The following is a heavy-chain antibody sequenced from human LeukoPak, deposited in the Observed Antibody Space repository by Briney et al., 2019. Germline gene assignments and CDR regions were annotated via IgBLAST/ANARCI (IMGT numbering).Heavy chain of an antibody. CDR1: GGSISSGGYS. CDR2: IYHSGST. CDR3: ARESGYSGYDYLDY. D-gene: IGHD5-12*01. Sequence: SETLSLTCAVSGGSISSGGYSWSWIRQPPGKGLEWIGCIYHSGSTYYNPSLKSRATISVDRSKNQFSLELSSVTAADTAVYYCARESGYSGYDYLDYWGQGTLVTVSS. V-gene: IGHV4-30-2*01. J-gene: IGHJ4*02.